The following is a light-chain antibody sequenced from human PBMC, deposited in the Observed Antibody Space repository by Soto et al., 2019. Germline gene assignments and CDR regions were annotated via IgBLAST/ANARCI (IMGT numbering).Light chain of an antibody. J-gene: IGKJ1*01. CDR3: QQYGTSPRT. CDR1: QNVANY. Sequence: ESVLTQSPATLSLSPGERATLSCRASQNVANYLDWYQQKPGQAPRLLIYESSSRATGVPDRFIASGSGTDFTLTISRLEPEDFAVYYCQQYGTSPRTFGQGTKVDI. V-gene: IGKV3-20*01. CDR2: ESS.